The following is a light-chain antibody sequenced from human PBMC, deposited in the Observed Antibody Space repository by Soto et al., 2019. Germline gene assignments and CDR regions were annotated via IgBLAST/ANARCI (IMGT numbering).Light chain of an antibody. CDR3: SAYRRGIIV. Sequence: QSALTQPASVSGSPGQSITISCTGTNNDVGGHMYVSWYQHQAGKVPKLIIYEIDNRPSGVSDRFSGSKSGNTASLPISGLQAEDEAAYYCSAYRRGIIVFGGGTKLTVL. CDR2: EID. J-gene: IGLJ2*01. V-gene: IGLV2-14*01. CDR1: NNDVGGHMY.